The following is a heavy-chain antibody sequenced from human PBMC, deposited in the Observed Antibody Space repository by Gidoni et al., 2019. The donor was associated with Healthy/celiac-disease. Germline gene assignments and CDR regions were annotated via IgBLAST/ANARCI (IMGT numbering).Heavy chain of an antibody. J-gene: IGHJ6*02. V-gene: IGHV4-59*08. Sequence: QVQLQESGPGLVKPSEPLSLTCTLSGGSISSSYWSWIRQPPGKGLEWIGYIYYSGGTNYNPSLKSRVTISVDTSKNQFSLKLRSVTAADTAVYFCARRPHSYMDVWGQGTTVTVSS. CDR3: ARRPHSYMDV. CDR2: IYYSGGT. CDR1: GGSISSSY.